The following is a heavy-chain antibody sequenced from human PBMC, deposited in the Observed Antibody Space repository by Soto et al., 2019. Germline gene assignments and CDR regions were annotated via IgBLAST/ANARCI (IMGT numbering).Heavy chain of an antibody. CDR3: ARGQAYCSSGTCYGHD. CDR1: GFTFSSYG. D-gene: IGHD2-15*01. J-gene: IGHJ4*02. CDR2: ISYDGSSK. Sequence: QVQLVESGGGVVQPGRSLRLSCAASGFTFSSYGMLWVRQAPDKGLEWVAVISYDGSSKYYADSVKGRFTISRDNSKNTLYLQMSSLGSEDTAVYSCARGQAYCSSGTCYGHDWGQGTLVTVSS. V-gene: IGHV3-30*03.